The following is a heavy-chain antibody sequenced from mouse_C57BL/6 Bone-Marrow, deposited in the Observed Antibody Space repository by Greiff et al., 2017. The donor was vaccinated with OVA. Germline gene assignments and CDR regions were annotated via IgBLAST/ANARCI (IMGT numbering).Heavy chain of an antibody. CDR1: GFSLTSYA. CDR2: IWTGGGT. J-gene: IGHJ3*01. D-gene: IGHD3-2*02. V-gene: IGHV2-9-1*01. CDR3: ARNEDSSGYFPFAY. Sequence: QVQLQQSGPGLVAPSQSLSITCTVSGFSLTSYAISWVRQPPGKGLEWLGVIWTGGGTNYNSALKSRLSISKDNSKSQVFLKMNSLQTDDTARYYCARNEDSSGYFPFAYWGQGTLVTVSA.